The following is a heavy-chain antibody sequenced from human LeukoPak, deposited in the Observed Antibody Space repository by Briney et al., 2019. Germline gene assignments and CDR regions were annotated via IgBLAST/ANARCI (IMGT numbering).Heavy chain of an antibody. Sequence: GGSLRLSCAASGFTFSSYWMSWVRQAPGKGLEWVANIQQDGSAKKYVDSVKGRFTISRDNAQNSLYLQMSSLRVEDTAVYYCVRPPQRYCSTTSCYSFWGQGTLVSVSS. CDR3: VRPPQRYCSTTSCYSF. CDR2: IQQDGSAK. V-gene: IGHV3-7*01. CDR1: GFTFSSYW. J-gene: IGHJ4*02. D-gene: IGHD2-2*02.